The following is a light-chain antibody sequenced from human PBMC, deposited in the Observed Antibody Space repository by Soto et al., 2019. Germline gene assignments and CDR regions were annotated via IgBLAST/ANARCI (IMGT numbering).Light chain of an antibody. J-gene: IGLJ1*01. Sequence: QSALTQPPSASGTPGQRVTISCSGSSSNIGSNTVNWYQQLPGTAPKLLIYSNNQRPSGVPDRFSGSKSGTSASLAISGLQSEDEADYYCAARDDSMNGYYVFGPGTKVTVL. CDR1: SSNIGSNT. V-gene: IGLV1-44*01. CDR2: SNN. CDR3: AARDDSMNGYYV.